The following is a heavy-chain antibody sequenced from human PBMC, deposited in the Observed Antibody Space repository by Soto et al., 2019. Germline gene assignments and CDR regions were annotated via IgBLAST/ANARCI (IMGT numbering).Heavy chain of an antibody. CDR3: ARDQRVGVAGPYYYYGMDV. J-gene: IGHJ6*02. D-gene: IGHD6-19*01. Sequence: VASVKVSCKASGYTFTGYYMHWVRQAPGQGLEWMGWINPNSGGTNYAQKFQGRVTMTRDTSISTAYMELSRLRSDDTAVYYCARDQRVGVAGPYYYYGMDVWGQGTTVTVSS. V-gene: IGHV1-2*02. CDR2: INPNSGGT. CDR1: GYTFTGYY.